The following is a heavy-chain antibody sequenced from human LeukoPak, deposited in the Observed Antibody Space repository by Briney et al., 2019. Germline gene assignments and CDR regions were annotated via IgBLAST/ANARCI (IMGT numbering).Heavy chain of an antibody. Sequence: GDSLKISCKGFGDTLLKSWIGWVRQVPGKGLEWMGIINPDDSEIRYSPSFQGQVTISVDRSTKTAYLQWRSLEASDTALYYCSRPVMCTTASCSHDSWGQGTLVTVSS. CDR3: SRPVMCTTASCSHDS. J-gene: IGHJ5*01. V-gene: IGHV5-51*01. D-gene: IGHD2-21*01. CDR2: INPDDSEI. CDR1: GDTLLKSW.